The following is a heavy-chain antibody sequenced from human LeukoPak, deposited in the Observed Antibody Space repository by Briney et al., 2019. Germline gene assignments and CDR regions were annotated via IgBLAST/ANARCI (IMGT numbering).Heavy chain of an antibody. D-gene: IGHD3-16*01. CDR3: ARELGGRVGRGLDY. J-gene: IGHJ4*02. CDR1: GFTFSSYW. Sequence: RGSLRLSCAASGFTFSSYWMHWVRQAPGKGLVWVSRINSDGSSTSYADSVKGRFTVSRDNAKNTLYLQMNSLRAEDTAVYYCARELGGRVGRGLDYWGQGTLVTVSS. V-gene: IGHV3-74*01. CDR2: INSDGSST.